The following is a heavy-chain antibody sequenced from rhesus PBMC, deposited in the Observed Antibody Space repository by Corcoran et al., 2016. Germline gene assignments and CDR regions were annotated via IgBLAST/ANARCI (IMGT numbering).Heavy chain of an antibody. J-gene: IGHJ4*01. CDR1: GGSISSGYD. Sequence: QVQLQESGPGVVKPSETLSLTCAVSGGSISSGYDWSWIRQPPGKGLEWIGYIYGSSGSTNYNPSLKNRVTISKDASKNLFSLKLSSVTAADTAVYYCARRRIYFDYWGQGVLVTVSS. CDR3: ARRRIYFDY. V-gene: IGHV4-76*01. CDR2: IYGSSGST. D-gene: IGHD3-9*01.